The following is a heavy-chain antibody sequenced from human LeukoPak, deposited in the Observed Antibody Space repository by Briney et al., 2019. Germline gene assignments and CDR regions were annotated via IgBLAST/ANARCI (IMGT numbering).Heavy chain of an antibody. CDR3: ARGPDGSSGWYYYYGMDV. Sequence: GGSLRLSCAASGFTFSSYWMSWVRQAPGKGLEWVANIKQDGSEKYYEDSVKGRFTISRDNAKNSLYLQMNSLRAEDTAVYYCARGPDGSSGWYYYYGMDVWGKGTTVTVSS. J-gene: IGHJ6*04. D-gene: IGHD6-19*01. CDR2: IKQDGSEK. CDR1: GFTFSSYW. V-gene: IGHV3-7*03.